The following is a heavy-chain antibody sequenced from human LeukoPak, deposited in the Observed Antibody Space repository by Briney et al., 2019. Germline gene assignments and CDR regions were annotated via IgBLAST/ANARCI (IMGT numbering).Heavy chain of an antibody. D-gene: IGHD6-6*01. V-gene: IGHV4-4*07. CDR1: GGSISNYY. CDR2: IYTSGSA. J-gene: IGHJ5*02. Sequence: PSGTLSLTCTVSGGSISNYYWSWIRQPAGKGLEWIGRIYTSGSANYNPSLKSRVTMSVDTSKNQFSLKLNSVTAADTAMYYCARDGSIAARLLYWFDPWGQGTLVTVSS. CDR3: ARDGSIAARLLYWFDP.